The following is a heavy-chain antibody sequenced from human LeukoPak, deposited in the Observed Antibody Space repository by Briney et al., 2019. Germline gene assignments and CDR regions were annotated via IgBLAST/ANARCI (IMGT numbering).Heavy chain of an antibody. V-gene: IGHV3-9*03. CDR3: AKDSSPDYYDSSGYRD. J-gene: IGHJ4*02. CDR2: ISWNSGSI. CDR1: GFTLDDYA. Sequence: GGSLRLSCAASGFTLDDYAMHWVRQAPGKGLEWVSGISWNSGSIGYADSVKGRFTISRDNAKNSLYLQMNSLRAEDMALYYCAKDSSPDYYDSSGYRDWGQGTLVTVSS. D-gene: IGHD3-22*01.